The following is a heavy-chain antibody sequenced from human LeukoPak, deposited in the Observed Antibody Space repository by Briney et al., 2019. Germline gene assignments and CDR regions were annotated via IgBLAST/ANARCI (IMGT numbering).Heavy chain of an antibody. CDR1: GFTFSSYG. CDR2: IRYDGSNK. D-gene: IGHD3-22*01. Sequence: GGSLRLSCAASGFTFSSYGMHWVRQAQGKGLEWVAFIRYDGSNKYYADSVKGRFTISRDNSKNTLYLQMNSLRAEDTAVYYCAKDYYDSSGYYYRYYYYYMDVWGKGTTVAVSS. J-gene: IGHJ6*03. V-gene: IGHV3-30*02. CDR3: AKDYYDSSGYYYRYYYYYMDV.